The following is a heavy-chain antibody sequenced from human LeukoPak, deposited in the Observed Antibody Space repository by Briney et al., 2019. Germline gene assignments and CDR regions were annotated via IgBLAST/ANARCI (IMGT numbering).Heavy chain of an antibody. Sequence: SVKVSCKASGGTFSSYAISWVRQAPGQGLDWVGGIIPIFGTANYAQKFQGRVTITADESTSTAYMELSSLRSEDTAVYYCAADGSGSYYNGESGYFDYWGQGTLVTVSS. J-gene: IGHJ4*02. D-gene: IGHD3-10*01. CDR3: AADGSGSYYNGESGYFDY. V-gene: IGHV1-69*13. CDR2: IIPIFGTA. CDR1: GGTFSSYA.